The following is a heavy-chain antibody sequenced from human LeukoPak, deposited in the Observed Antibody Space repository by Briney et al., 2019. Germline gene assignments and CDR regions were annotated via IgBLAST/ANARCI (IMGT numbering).Heavy chain of an antibody. V-gene: IGHV4-4*07. D-gene: IGHD6-19*01. J-gene: IGHJ4*02. Sequence: SETLSLTCTVSGGSISSYYWTWIRQPAGKGLEWIGRIYTTGSTNYNPSLNSRVTMSVDTSKNQFSLKLSSVAAADTAVYYCARQMAVAGKAGFDYWGQGTLVTVSS. CDR1: GGSISSYY. CDR3: ARQMAVAGKAGFDY. CDR2: IYTTGST.